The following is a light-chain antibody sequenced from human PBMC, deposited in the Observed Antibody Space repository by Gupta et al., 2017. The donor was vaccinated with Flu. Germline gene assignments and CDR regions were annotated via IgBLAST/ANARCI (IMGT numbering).Light chain of an antibody. V-gene: IGKV1-16*02. J-gene: IGKJ2*01. Sequence: SALSASVGDRVTITCRASQGIGNYLAWVQQKPGKAPKSLIYEASRLQGGVPSKFSGSGSGTDFSLTISSLQTEDFATYYCQQYYIYPRTFGQGTTLEIK. CDR1: QGIGNY. CDR2: EAS. CDR3: QQYYIYPRT.